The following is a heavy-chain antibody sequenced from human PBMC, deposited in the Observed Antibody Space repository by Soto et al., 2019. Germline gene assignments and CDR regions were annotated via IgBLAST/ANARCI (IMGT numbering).Heavy chain of an antibody. J-gene: IGHJ4*02. CDR3: TLRSMEVVPEY. CDR2: IYYSGST. D-gene: IGHD3-22*01. CDR1: GGSISSYY. Sequence: PSETLSLTCTVSGGSISSYYWSWIRQPPGKGLEWIGYIYYSGSTNYNPSLKSRVTISVDTSKNQFSLKLSSVTAADTAVYYSTLRSMEVVPEYGGQGTLVTVPS. V-gene: IGHV4-59*08.